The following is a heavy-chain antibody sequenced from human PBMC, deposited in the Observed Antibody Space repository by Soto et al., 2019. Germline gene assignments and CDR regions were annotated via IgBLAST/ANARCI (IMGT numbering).Heavy chain of an antibody. J-gene: IGHJ4*02. V-gene: IGHV3-21*01. CDR2: ISSSSSYI. Sequence: EVQLVESGGGLVKPGGSLRLSCAASGFTFSSYSMNWVRQAPGKGLGWVSSISSSSSYIYYADSVKGRFTISRDNAKNSLYLQMNSLRAEDTAVYYCATGEYYYDSSGYYYCWGQGTLVTVSS. D-gene: IGHD3-22*01. CDR3: ATGEYYYDSSGYYYC. CDR1: GFTFSSYS.